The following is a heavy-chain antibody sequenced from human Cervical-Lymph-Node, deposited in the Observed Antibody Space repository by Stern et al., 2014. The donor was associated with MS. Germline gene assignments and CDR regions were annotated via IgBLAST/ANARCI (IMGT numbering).Heavy chain of an antibody. J-gene: IGHJ4*02. D-gene: IGHD2-8*01. V-gene: IGHV1-18*01. CDR1: GYTFTNYA. CDR2: ISPYNGNT. Sequence: QDQLVQSGAEVKKPGASVKGSCKASGYTFTNYAISWVRQAPGQGLEWMGWISPYNGNTKYAQKSQGRVTMTTDTSTRTVEMELRSLRSDDTAVYYCARMVASAFDYWGQGTLVTVSS. CDR3: ARMVASAFDY.